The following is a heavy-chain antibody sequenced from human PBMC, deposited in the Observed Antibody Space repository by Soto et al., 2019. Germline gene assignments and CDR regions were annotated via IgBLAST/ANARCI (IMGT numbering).Heavy chain of an antibody. Sequence: ASVKVSCKASGYTFTSYAMHWVRQAPGQRLEWMGWINAGNGNTKYSQKFQGRVTITRDTSASTAYMELSSLRSEDTAVYYCARAREDSSGWAEYFDYWGQGTLVTVSS. D-gene: IGHD6-19*01. J-gene: IGHJ4*02. CDR3: ARAREDSSGWAEYFDY. CDR2: INAGNGNT. CDR1: GYTFTSYA. V-gene: IGHV1-3*01.